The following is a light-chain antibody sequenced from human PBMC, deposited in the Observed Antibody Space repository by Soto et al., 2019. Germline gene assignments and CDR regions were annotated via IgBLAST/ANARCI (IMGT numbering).Light chain of an antibody. CDR1: QSISSY. CDR2: AAS. Sequence: DIQMTQSPSSLSASVGDSVIITCRASQSISSYLNWYRQKPGKAPKLLIYAASSLQSGVPSRFSGSGFGTEFTLTISRLEPEDFAVYYCQQYDKWFSISFGQGTRLEIK. J-gene: IGKJ5*01. CDR3: QQYDKWFSIS. V-gene: IGKV1-39*01.